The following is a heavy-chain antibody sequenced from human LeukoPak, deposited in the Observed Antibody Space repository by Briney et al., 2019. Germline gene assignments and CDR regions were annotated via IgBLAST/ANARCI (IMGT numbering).Heavy chain of an antibody. CDR3: AVSRIVGAVDVFDM. J-gene: IGHJ3*02. CDR1: GFTFSSYE. CDR2: ISSSGSTI. Sequence: GGSLRLSCAASGFTFSSYEMNWVRQAPGKGLEWVSYISSSGSTIYYADSVKGRFTISRDNAKNSLYLQMNSLRDEDTAVYFCAVSRIVGAVDVFDMWGQGTMVTVSS. D-gene: IGHD1-26*01. V-gene: IGHV3-48*03.